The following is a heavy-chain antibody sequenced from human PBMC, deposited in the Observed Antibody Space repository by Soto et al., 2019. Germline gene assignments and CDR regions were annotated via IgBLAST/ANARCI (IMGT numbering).Heavy chain of an antibody. Sequence: VKVAWQRFGYACSCYGMSWLQKAHGQGLEWMGWISAYNGNTNYAQKLQGRVTMTTDTSTSTAYMELRSLRSDDTAVYYCARVGYCSGSSCYVNDYWGQGTLVTVPS. CDR2: ISAYNGNT. J-gene: IGHJ4*02. CDR3: ARVGYCSGSSCYVNDY. D-gene: IGHD2-15*01. CDR1: GYACSCYG. V-gene: IGHV1-18*01.